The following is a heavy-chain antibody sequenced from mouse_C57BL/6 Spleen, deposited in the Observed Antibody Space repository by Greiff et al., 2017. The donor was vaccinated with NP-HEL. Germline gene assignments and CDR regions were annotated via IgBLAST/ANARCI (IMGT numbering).Heavy chain of an antibody. Sequence: EVQGVESGGGLVKPGGSLKLSCAASGFTFSSYAMSWVRQTPEKRLEWVATISDGGSYTYYPDNVKGRFTISRDNAKNNLYLQMSHLKSEDTAMYYCARGGTNYGSLDYWGQGTTLTVSS. CDR2: ISDGGSYT. CDR3: ARGGTNYGSLDY. D-gene: IGHD1-1*01. CDR1: GFTFSSYA. V-gene: IGHV5-4*01. J-gene: IGHJ2*01.